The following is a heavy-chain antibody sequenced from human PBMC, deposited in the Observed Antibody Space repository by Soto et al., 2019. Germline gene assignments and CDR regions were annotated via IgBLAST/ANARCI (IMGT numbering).Heavy chain of an antibody. Sequence: PGASLRLSCAASGLTFSSYAMSWVRHAPGPGLEWVSVIRGSGDRTSYADSAKGRFTIPSDNPKNTLYMQMNTLRAEDTAVYYCAKEQGPGGPCDYALDVWGQGTTVTVSS. J-gene: IGHJ6*02. CDR1: GLTFSSYA. CDR3: AKEQGPGGPCDYALDV. V-gene: IGHV3-23*01. CDR2: IRGSGDRT. D-gene: IGHD4-17*01.